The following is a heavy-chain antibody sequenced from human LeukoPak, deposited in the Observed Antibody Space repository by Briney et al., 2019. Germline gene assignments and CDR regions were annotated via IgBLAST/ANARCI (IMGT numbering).Heavy chain of an antibody. CDR2: ISYDGSNK. D-gene: IGHD3-10*01. CDR1: GFTFSSYA. CDR3: AKGPYGPGAFDI. Sequence: GGSLRLSCAASGFTFSSYAMHWVRQAPGKGLEWVAVISYDGSNKYYADSVKGRFTISRDNSKNTLYLQMNSLRAEDTAVYYCAKGPYGPGAFDIWGQGTMVTVSS. V-gene: IGHV3-30-3*01. J-gene: IGHJ3*02.